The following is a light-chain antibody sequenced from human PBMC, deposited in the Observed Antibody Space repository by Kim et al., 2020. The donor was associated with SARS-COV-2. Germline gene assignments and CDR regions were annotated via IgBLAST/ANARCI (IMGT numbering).Light chain of an antibody. J-gene: IGKJ4*01. CDR1: QSVLYSNNNNY. CDR3: QQYYTTPLT. V-gene: IGKV4-1*01. Sequence: RANINCKSSQSVLYSNNNNYLAWYQQKPGQPPKLLIYWASTRESGVPDRFSGSGSGADFTLTISSLQAEDVAVYYCQQYYTTPLTFGGGTKVDIK. CDR2: WAS.